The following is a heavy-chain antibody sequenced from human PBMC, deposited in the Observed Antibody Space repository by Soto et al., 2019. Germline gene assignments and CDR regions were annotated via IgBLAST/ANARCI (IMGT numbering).Heavy chain of an antibody. V-gene: IGHV3-21*01. D-gene: IGHD3-3*01. CDR1: GFTFSTHT. Sequence: GGSLRLSCAASGFTFSTHTLNWVRQAPGKGLEWVSSISTSGDSTYYEDSLRGRFTISRDNARASLYLQMDSLRVEDTAMYYCTRDGEPLWGQGTMVTVSS. J-gene: IGHJ3*01. CDR3: TRDGEPL. CDR2: ISTSGDST.